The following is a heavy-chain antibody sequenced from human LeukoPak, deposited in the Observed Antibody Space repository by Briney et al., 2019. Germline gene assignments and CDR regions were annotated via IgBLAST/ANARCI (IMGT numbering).Heavy chain of an antibody. CDR2: ISTYNGHT. Sequence: ASVKVSCKASGGTFSSYAISWVRQAPGQGLEWMGWISTYNGHTNYAQKLQGRVTMTTDTSMSTVYMELRSLRSDDTAVYYCARLVPQKWELPGKWFDPWGQGTLVTVSS. V-gene: IGHV1-18*01. CDR1: GGTFSSYA. J-gene: IGHJ5*02. D-gene: IGHD1-26*01. CDR3: ARLVPQKWELPGKWFDP.